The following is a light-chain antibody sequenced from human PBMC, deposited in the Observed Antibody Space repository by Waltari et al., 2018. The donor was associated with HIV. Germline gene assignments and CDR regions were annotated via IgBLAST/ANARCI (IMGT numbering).Light chain of an antibody. V-gene: IGKV2D-29*01. CDR2: EVS. J-gene: IGKJ3*01. CDR1: QSLLHSNGKTS. CDR3: MQSLEFPLT. Sequence: DLVMTPAPLSLSVTPGQPASISCKSSQSLLHSNGKTSLYCYLQKPGHPPQLLVYEVSDRFSGVPDRFSGSGSGTDFILKISRVESEDVEVYYCMQSLEFPLTFGPGTKVDIK.